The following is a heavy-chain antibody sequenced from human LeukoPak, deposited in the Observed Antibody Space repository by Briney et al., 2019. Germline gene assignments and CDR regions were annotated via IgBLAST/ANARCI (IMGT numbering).Heavy chain of an antibody. D-gene: IGHD5-18*01. CDR3: ARLGGYSYGYLDC. J-gene: IGHJ4*02. V-gene: IGHV1-3*01. CDR2: INAGNGNT. Sequence: ASVKVSCKASGYTFTSYAMHWVRQAPGQRLEWMGWINAGNGNTKYSQKFQGRVTITRDTSASTAYMELSSLRSEDTAVYYCARLGGYSYGYLDCWGQGTLVTVSS. CDR1: GYTFTSYA.